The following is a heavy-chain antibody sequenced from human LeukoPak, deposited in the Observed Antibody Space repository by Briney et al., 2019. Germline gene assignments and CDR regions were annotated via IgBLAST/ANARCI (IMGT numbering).Heavy chain of an antibody. V-gene: IGHV3-23*01. CDR2: ISGSGGST. J-gene: IGHJ4*02. CDR3: ATEFYYDSSGYLGLDY. D-gene: IGHD3-22*01. CDR1: GFTFSSYA. Sequence: GGSLRLSCAASGFTFSSYAMSWVRQAPGKGLEWVSAISGSGGSTYYADSVKGRFTISRDNSRNTLYLQMNSLRAEDTAVYYCATEFYYDSSGYLGLDYWGQGTLVAVSS.